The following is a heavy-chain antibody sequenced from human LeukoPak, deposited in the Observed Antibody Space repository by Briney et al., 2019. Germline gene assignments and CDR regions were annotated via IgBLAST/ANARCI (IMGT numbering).Heavy chain of an antibody. CDR3: ARAIEGAYDL. CDR1: GFTFSNYL. Sequence: GGSLRLSCATSGFTFSNYLMTWVRQAPGKGLEWVANINRDGSDKYYMASVQGRFTISRDNAKNSLSLQMNSLRGEDTAVYFCARAIEGAYDLWGQGTLVTVSS. J-gene: IGHJ4*02. V-gene: IGHV3-7*04. CDR2: INRDGSDK. D-gene: IGHD5-12*01.